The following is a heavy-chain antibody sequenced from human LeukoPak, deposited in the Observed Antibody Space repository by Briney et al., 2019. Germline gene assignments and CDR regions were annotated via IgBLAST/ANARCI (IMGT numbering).Heavy chain of an antibody. CDR1: GYTFTSYY. D-gene: IGHD6-13*01. V-gene: IGHV1-46*01. CDR2: INPSGGST. CDR3: ARDPRTDARSSSWLYFDY. J-gene: IGHJ4*02. Sequence: ASVKVSCTASGYTFTSYYMHWVRQAPGQGLEWMGIINPSGGSTSYAQKFQGRVTMTRDTSTSTVYIELSSLRSEDTAVYYCARDPRTDARSSSWLYFDYWGQGTLVTVSS.